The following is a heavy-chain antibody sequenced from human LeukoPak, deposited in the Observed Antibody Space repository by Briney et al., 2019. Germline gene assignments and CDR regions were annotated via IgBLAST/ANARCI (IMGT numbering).Heavy chain of an antibody. D-gene: IGHD3-10*01. CDR3: AKGGSTYYYGSGSSRYYFDY. V-gene: IGHV3-23*01. CDR2: SSASSSDV. J-gene: IGHJ4*02. CDR1: GLAFSSSA. Sequence: GGSLRLSCAASGLAFSSSAMNWVRQTPGKGLEWLSYSSASSSDVYYADSVKGRFTISRDNSKNTLYLQMNSLRAEDTAVYYCAKGGSTYYYGSGSSRYYFDYWGQGTLVTVSS.